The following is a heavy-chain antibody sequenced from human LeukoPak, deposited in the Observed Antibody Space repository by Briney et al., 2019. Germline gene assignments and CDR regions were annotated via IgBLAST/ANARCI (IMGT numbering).Heavy chain of an antibody. D-gene: IGHD6-19*01. J-gene: IGHJ4*02. CDR3: ARGGWSLDF. V-gene: IGHV4-59*01. Sequence: SETLSLTCSVSGASISPSYWTWMRQPPVKGLEWIGYIFYDGNSNYNASLKSRVTMSVDTSKNQFSLKLTSLTAADTAIYYCARGGWSLDFWGQGTLVTVSS. CDR1: GASISPSY. CDR2: IFYDGNS.